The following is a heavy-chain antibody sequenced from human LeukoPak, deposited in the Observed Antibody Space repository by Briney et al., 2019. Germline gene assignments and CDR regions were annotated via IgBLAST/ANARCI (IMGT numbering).Heavy chain of an antibody. Sequence: SETLSLTCTVSGGSISSSSYYWGWIRQPPGKGLEWIGEINHSGSTNYNPSLKSRVTISVDTSKNQFSLKLSSVTAADTAVYYCARHSEQLVDYWGQGTLVTVSS. D-gene: IGHD6-6*01. J-gene: IGHJ4*02. CDR3: ARHSEQLVDY. CDR2: INHSGST. CDR1: GGSISSSSYY. V-gene: IGHV4-39*01.